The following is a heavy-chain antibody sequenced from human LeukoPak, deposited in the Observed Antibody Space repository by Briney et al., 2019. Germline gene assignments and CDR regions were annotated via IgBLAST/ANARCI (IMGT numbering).Heavy chain of an antibody. V-gene: IGHV3-21*01. CDR1: GFTFSSYS. Sequence: GSLRLSCAASGFTFSSYSMNWVRQAPGKGLEWVSSISSSSSYIYYADSVKGRFTISRDNAKNSLYLQMNSLRAEDTAVYYCARVRGWYGEVDYWGQGTLVTVSS. D-gene: IGHD6-19*01. J-gene: IGHJ4*02. CDR2: ISSSSSYI. CDR3: ARVRGWYGEVDY.